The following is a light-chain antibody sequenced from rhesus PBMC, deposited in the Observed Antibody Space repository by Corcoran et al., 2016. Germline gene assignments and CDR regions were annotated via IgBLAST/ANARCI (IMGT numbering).Light chain of an antibody. CDR3: QQYGGRPPT. Sequence: DIQMTQSPSSLSAPVGDTVTITFRASQGISSWLAWYQQKPGKAPKLLIYKASKLQSGVPSRFSGSGSGTDCTLTISSLQSEDFATYYCQQYGGRPPTFGQGTKVEIK. CDR1: QGISSW. J-gene: IGKJ1*01. V-gene: IGKV1-22*01. CDR2: KAS.